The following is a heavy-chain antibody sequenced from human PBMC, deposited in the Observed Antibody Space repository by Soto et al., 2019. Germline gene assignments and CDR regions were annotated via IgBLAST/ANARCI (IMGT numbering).Heavy chain of an antibody. CDR3: LRDIFESVASGGI. CDR2: IYFTGNREST. Sequence: ASETLSLTCNVSGGSVTSGAYYWSWIRQFPGAGLEWIGYIYFTGNRESTYYNPSLKSRLSMSMDTSNNLFSLKLTSVTAADTAIFFCLRDIFESVASGGIWRQGLRVTVSS. V-gene: IGHV4-30-4*01. D-gene: IGHD3-9*01. CDR1: GGSVTSGAYY. J-gene: IGHJ4*02.